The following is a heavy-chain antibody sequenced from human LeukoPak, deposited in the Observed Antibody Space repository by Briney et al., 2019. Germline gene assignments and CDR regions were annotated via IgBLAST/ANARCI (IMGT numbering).Heavy chain of an antibody. CDR1: GGSFSGYY. CDR2: INHSGST. Sequence: SETLSLTCAVYGGSFSGYYSSWLRQPPGKGLEWVGEINHSGSTNYNPSLKSRVTISVDTSKNQFSLKLSSVTAADTAVYYCARGPYYYGSGSYYNGRKNDYWGQGTLVTVSS. J-gene: IGHJ4*02. D-gene: IGHD3-10*01. CDR3: ARGPYYYGSGSYYNGRKNDY. V-gene: IGHV4-34*01.